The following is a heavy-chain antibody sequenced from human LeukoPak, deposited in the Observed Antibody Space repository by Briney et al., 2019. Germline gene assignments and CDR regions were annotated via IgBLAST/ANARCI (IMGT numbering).Heavy chain of an antibody. CDR3: ARHAQGCSSTSRYGDLDS. CDR1: GYTFTGYY. Sequence: ASVKVSCKASGYTFTGYYMHWVRQAPGQGLEWMGWINPNSGGTNYAQKFQGWVTMTRDTSISTAYMELSRLRSDDTAVYYCARHAQGCSSTSRYGDLDSWGQGTLVTVSS. J-gene: IGHJ4*02. V-gene: IGHV1-2*04. CDR2: INPNSGGT. D-gene: IGHD2-2*01.